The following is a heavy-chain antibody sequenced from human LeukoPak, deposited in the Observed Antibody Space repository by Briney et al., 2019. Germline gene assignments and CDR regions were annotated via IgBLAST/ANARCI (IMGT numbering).Heavy chain of an antibody. CDR2: IYPGDSDI. CDR1: GYNFPGYW. D-gene: IGHD2-15*01. CDR3: ARPPDGYCSGAGCSFEY. V-gene: IGHV5-51*01. J-gene: IGHJ4*02. Sequence: GESLKISCXGSGYNFPGYWIGWVRQKAGKGLEWMGVIYPGDSDIRYSPLFQGQVIISADKSIRTAYLQWNNLKASDTAMYYCARPPDGYCSGAGCSFEYWGQGTLLTVSS.